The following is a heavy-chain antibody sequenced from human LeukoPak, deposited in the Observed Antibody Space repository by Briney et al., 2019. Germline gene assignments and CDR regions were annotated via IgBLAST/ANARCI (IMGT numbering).Heavy chain of an antibody. V-gene: IGHV3-48*03. Sequence: GGSLRLSCAASGFTFTNFAMHWVRQAPGKGLEWVSYISSSGSTIYYADSVKGRFTISRDNAKNSLYLQMNSLRAEDTAVYYCAREGGILECSSTSCYADYWGQGTLVTVSS. CDR3: AREGGILECSSTSCYADY. D-gene: IGHD2-2*01. J-gene: IGHJ4*02. CDR2: ISSSGSTI. CDR1: GFTFTNFA.